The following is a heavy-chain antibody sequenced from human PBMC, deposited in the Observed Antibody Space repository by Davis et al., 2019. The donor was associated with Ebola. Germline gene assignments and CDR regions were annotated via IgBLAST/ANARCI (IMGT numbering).Heavy chain of an antibody. J-gene: IGHJ6*04. V-gene: IGHV1-69*13. CDR1: GGSFSSYA. Sequence: SVKVSCKASGGSFSSYAINWVRQAPGQGLEWMGGIIPIFGTPNYGQRFQGRVTINADESTNTAYMELSSLRSEDTAVYYCARSGLSFGVVKYHYGMDVWGKGTTVTVSS. D-gene: IGHD3-3*01. CDR2: IIPIFGTP. CDR3: ARSGLSFGVVKYHYGMDV.